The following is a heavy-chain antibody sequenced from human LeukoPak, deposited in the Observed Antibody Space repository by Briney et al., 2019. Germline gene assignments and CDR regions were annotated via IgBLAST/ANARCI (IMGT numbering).Heavy chain of an antibody. CDR1: GYSFTSYW. Sequence: GESLKISCKGSGYSFTSYWIGWVRPMPGKGLEWMGIIYPGDSDTRYSPSFQGQVTISADKSISTAYLQWSSLKASDTAMYYCARGRSSGPYYYYGMDVWGQGTTVTVPS. CDR3: ARGRSSGPYYYYGMDV. V-gene: IGHV5-51*01. D-gene: IGHD3-22*01. J-gene: IGHJ6*02. CDR2: IYPGDSDT.